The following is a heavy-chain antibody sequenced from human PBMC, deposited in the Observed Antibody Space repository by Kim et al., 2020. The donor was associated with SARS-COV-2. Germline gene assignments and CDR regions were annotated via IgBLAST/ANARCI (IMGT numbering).Heavy chain of an antibody. CDR1: GGSLSSSCYY. J-gene: IGHJ4*02. CDR3: ARRFRGTTIRFSRLYHFDS. D-gene: IGHD2-2*02. CDR2: VYYTRAT. Sequence: SETLSLTCTVSGGSLSSSCYYWGWIRQPPGKGLEWFGSVYYTRATYYDPSLKSRVTISVDTSKNQSSLKQNSGTAAATAVYCWARRFRGTTIRFSRLYHFDSWGQGTLVTVSS. V-gene: IGHV4-39*01.